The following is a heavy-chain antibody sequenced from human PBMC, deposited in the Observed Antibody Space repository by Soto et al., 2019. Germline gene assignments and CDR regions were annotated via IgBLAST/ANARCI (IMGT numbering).Heavy chain of an antibody. Sequence: PSETLSLTCTVSGGSISSGGYYWSWIRQHPGKGLEWFGYIYYSGSTYYNPSLKSRVTISVDTSKNQFSLKLSSVTAADTAVYYCARDIVAQFAFDYWGQGTLVTVSS. J-gene: IGHJ4*02. CDR2: IYYSGST. D-gene: IGHD5-12*01. CDR3: ARDIVAQFAFDY. V-gene: IGHV4-31*03. CDR1: GGSISSGGYY.